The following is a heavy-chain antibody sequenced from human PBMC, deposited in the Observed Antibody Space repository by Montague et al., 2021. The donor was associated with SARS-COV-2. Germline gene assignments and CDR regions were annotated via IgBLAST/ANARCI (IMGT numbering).Heavy chain of an antibody. J-gene: IGHJ6*02. CDR2: IYYSGST. Sequence: SETLSLTCTVSGGSISSYYWSWIRQPPGKGLEWIGYIYYSGSTNYNPSLKSRVTISVDTSKNQFSLKLSSVTAADTAVYYCARGRRITIFGVGRSNYYGMDVWGQGTTVTVSS. D-gene: IGHD3-3*01. CDR3: ARGRRITIFGVGRSNYYGMDV. V-gene: IGHV4-59*01. CDR1: GGSISSYY.